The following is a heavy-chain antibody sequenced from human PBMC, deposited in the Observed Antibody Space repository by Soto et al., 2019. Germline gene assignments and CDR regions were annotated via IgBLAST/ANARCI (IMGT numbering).Heavy chain of an antibody. CDR3: ARERVTLVRGPQNWFDP. CDR1: GYRFASYA. D-gene: IGHD3-10*01. J-gene: IGHJ5*02. CDR2: ISAYNGNT. V-gene: IGHV1-18*01. Sequence: QVHLVQSGGEVKKTGASVTVSCKASGYRFASYAIGWVRQAPGQGLEWVGWISAYNGNTRYAQNLQGRVTMTTDTSTSTAYMELRSLKSDDTAVYYCARERVTLVRGPQNWFDPWGQGTLVTVSS.